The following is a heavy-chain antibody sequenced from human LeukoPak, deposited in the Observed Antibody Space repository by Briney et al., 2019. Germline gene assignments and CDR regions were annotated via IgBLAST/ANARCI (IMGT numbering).Heavy chain of an antibody. CDR1: GGSFSGYY. J-gene: IGHJ4*02. CDR3: ARPGYYYDSSGYAFDY. CDR2: INHSGST. Sequence: SETLSLTCAVYGGSFSGYYWSWLRQPPGKGLEWIGEINHSGSTNYNPSLKSRVTISVDTSKNQFSLKLSSVTAADTAVYYCARPGYYYDSSGYAFDYWGQGTLVTVSS. V-gene: IGHV4-34*01. D-gene: IGHD3-22*01.